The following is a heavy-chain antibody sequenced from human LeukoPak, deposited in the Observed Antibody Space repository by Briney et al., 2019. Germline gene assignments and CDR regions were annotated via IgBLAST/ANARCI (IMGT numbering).Heavy chain of an antibody. CDR1: GFTFSSYA. D-gene: IGHD3-10*01. V-gene: IGHV3-23*01. CDR2: ISGSGGST. J-gene: IGHJ6*03. Sequence: PGGSLRLSCAASGFTFSSYAMSWVRQAPGEGLEWVSAISGSGGSTYYADSVKGRFTISRDNSKNTLYLQMNSLRAEDTAVYYCAKDADYYGSGTPYYMDVWGKGTTVTVSS. CDR3: AKDADYYGSGTPYYMDV.